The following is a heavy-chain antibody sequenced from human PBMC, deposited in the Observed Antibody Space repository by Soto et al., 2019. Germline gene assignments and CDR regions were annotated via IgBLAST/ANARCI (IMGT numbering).Heavy chain of an antibody. D-gene: IGHD6-13*01. J-gene: IGHJ5*02. CDR3: AKIASYSVGP. Sequence: PGGSLRLSGAASGFTFSNYAISWVRQAPGKGLEWVSSIGETPTNRYYADSVKGRFTISRDSSKNTVFLQMNSLRAEDTAVYYCAKIASYSVGPWGQGIPVTVSS. CDR2: IGETPTNR. CDR1: GFTFSNYA. V-gene: IGHV3-23*01.